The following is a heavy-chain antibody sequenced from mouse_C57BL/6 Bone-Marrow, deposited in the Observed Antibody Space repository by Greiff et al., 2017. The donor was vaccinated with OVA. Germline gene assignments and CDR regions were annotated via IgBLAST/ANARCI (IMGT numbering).Heavy chain of an antibody. J-gene: IGHJ3*01. D-gene: IGHD1-1*01. CDR3: ARPLLLRFLFAY. CDR1: GFTFSSYG. Sequence: VQLQQSGGDLVKPGGSLKLSCAASGFTFSSYGMSWVRQTPDKRLEWVATISSGGSYTYYPDSVKGRFTISRDNAKNTLYLQMSSLKSEDTAMYYCARPLLLRFLFAYWGQGTLVTVSA. CDR2: ISSGGSYT. V-gene: IGHV5-6*01.